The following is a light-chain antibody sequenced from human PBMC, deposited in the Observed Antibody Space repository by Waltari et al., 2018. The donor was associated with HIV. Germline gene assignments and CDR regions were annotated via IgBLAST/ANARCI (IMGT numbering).Light chain of an antibody. J-gene: IGLJ1*01. CDR2: EVS. V-gene: IGLV2-23*02. CDR3: CSYAGSSTPFV. Sequence: PASVSGSPGQSITIPCTGTSSDVGSYNLVSWYQQYPGKVPKLMIYEVSKRPSGVSNRFSGSKSGNTASLTISGLQAEDEADYYCCSYAGSSTPFVFGTATKVTVL. CDR1: SSDVGSYNL.